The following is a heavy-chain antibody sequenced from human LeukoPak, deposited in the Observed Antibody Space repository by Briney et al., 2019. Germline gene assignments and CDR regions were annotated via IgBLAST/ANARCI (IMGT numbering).Heavy chain of an antibody. D-gene: IGHD5-24*01. J-gene: IGHJ4*02. CDR2: IYYSGST. CDR1: GGSISSYY. CDR3: ASRDGYNGSFDY. Sequence: SETLSLTCTASGGSISSYYWSWIRQPPGKGLEWIGYIYYSGSTNYNPSLKSRVTISVDTSKNQFSLKLSSVTAADTAVYYCASRDGYNGSFDYWGQGTLVTVSS. V-gene: IGHV4-59*01.